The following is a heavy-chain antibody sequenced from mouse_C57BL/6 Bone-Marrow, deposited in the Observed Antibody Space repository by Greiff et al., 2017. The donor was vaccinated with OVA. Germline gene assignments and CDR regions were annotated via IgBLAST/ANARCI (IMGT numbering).Heavy chain of an antibody. CDR3: ARPSTVAYWYFDV. CDR1: GYTFTSYW. Sequence: QVQLQQSGAELVMPGASVKLSCKASGYTFTSYWMHWVKQRPGQGLEWIGEIDPSDSYTNYNQKFKGKSTLTVDKSSSTAYMQLSSLTSEDSAVYYCARPSTVAYWYFDVWGTGTTVTVSS. D-gene: IGHD1-1*01. V-gene: IGHV1-69*01. CDR2: IDPSDSYT. J-gene: IGHJ1*03.